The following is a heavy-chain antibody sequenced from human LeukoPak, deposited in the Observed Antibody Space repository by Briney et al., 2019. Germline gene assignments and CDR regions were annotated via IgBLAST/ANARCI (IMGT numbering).Heavy chain of an antibody. V-gene: IGHV1-2*02. J-gene: IGHJ4*02. CDR3: ARDVVGAIHYFDY. D-gene: IGHD1-26*01. CDR2: INPNSGGT. CDR1: GYTFTGHY. Sequence: ASVKVSCKASGYTFTGHYMHWVRQAPGQGLEWMGWINPNSGGTNYAQKFQGRVTMTRDTSISTAYMELSRLRSDDTAVYYCARDVVGAIHYFDYWGQGTLVTVSS.